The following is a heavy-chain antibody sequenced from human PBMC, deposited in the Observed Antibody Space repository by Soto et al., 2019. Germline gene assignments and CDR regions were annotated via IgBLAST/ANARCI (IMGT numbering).Heavy chain of an antibody. D-gene: IGHD2-2*01. J-gene: IGHJ4*02. V-gene: IGHV3-66*01. Sequence: EVQVVESGGGLVQPGESLRLSCAASGFSVTNNYMNWVRQAPGKGLEWVSIIDIGGNTYYADSVKDRFTISRDNSRNTLYLHMDSLRAEDTAVYYGARGRGSTGYLGREHYFDYWGQGTLVTVSP. CDR2: IDIGGNT. CDR1: GFSVTNNY. CDR3: ARGRGSTGYLGREHYFDY.